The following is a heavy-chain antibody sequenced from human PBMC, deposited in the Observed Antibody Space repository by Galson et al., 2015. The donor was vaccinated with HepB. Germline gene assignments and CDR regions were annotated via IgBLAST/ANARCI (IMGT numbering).Heavy chain of an antibody. CDR3: TRDMRPFTSGWRAFDI. CDR2: IYNSGST. D-gene: IGHD6-19*01. J-gene: IGHJ3*02. V-gene: IGHV4-59*01. Sequence: SETLSLTCTVPGGSISSYYWSWIRQPPGKGLEWIGYIYNSGSTHYNPSLKSRVTISVDTAKNQFSLKLRSVTAADTAVYYCTRDMRPFTSGWRAFDIWDQGTMVTVSS. CDR1: GGSISSYY.